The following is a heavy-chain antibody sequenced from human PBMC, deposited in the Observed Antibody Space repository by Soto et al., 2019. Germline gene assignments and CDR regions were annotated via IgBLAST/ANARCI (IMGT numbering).Heavy chain of an antibody. V-gene: IGHV4-30-4*01. Sequence: QVQLQESGPGLVKPSQTLSLTCTVAGGCISSGDYYWSWIRQPPGKGLEWIGYIYYSGSTYYNPSLKSRVTISVDTSKNQFSLKLSSVTAADTAVYYCARERPDGARLDPWGQGTLVTVSS. J-gene: IGHJ5*02. CDR2: IYYSGST. CDR1: GGCISSGDYY. CDR3: ARERPDGARLDP. D-gene: IGHD6-6*01.